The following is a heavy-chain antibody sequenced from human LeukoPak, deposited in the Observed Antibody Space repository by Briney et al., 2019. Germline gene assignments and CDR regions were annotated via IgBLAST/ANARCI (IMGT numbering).Heavy chain of an antibody. J-gene: IGHJ4*02. Sequence: ASVKVSCKASGYTFTSYYMHWVRQAPGQGLEWMGIINPSGGSTSYAQKFQGRVTMTTDTSTSTAYMELKSLRSDDTAVYYCARPCTYYYDSSGYPYYFDYWGQGTLVTVSS. V-gene: IGHV1-46*01. CDR3: ARPCTYYYDSSGYPYYFDY. D-gene: IGHD3-22*01. CDR1: GYTFTSYY. CDR2: INPSGGST.